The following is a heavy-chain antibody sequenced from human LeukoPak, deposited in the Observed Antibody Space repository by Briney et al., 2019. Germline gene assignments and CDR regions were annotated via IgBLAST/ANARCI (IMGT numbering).Heavy chain of an antibody. D-gene: IGHD3-10*01. CDR1: GFTFSSYA. CDR3: ARVSRSLWYRELGVDY. J-gene: IGHJ4*02. V-gene: IGHV3-30*04. CDR2: ISYDGSNK. Sequence: PGGSLRLSCAASGFTFSSYAMHWVRQAPGKGLEWVAVISYDGSNKYYADSVKGRFTISRDYSKNTLYLQMNSLRAEDTAVYYCARVSRSLWYRELGVDYWGQGTLVTVSS.